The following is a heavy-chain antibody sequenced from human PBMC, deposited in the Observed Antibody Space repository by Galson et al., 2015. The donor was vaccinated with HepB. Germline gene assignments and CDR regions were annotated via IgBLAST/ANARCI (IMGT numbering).Heavy chain of an antibody. Sequence: SLRLSCAASGSTFSSYAMTWVRQAPGKGLEWVSSISGSGGSTYYADSVKGRFTISRDNSKYTLYLQMNSMSAEDTAVYYCAKEGYSSSPVGWFDPWSQGTLVTVSS. CDR3: AKEGYSSSPVGWFDP. CDR1: GSTFSSYA. J-gene: IGHJ5*02. CDR2: ISGSGGST. D-gene: IGHD6-6*01. V-gene: IGHV3-23*01.